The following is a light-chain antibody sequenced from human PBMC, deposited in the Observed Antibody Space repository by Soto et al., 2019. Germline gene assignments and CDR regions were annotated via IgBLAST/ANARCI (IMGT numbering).Light chain of an antibody. V-gene: IGLV2-23*01. CDR2: EGS. Sequence: QSVLTQPASVSGSPGQSITISCTGTSSDVGTYNLISWYQQHPGKAPKLMIYEGSERPSGVSNRFSGSKSGNTASLTISGLQAEDEAEYYCCSYAGSSTWVFGGGTKVTVL. CDR1: SSDVGTYNL. J-gene: IGLJ3*02. CDR3: CSYAGSSTWV.